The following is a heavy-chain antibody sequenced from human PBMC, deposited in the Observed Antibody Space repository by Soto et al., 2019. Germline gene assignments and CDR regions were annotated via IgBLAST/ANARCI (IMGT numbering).Heavy chain of an antibody. V-gene: IGHV3-74*01. CDR2: IDTYGSAT. J-gene: IGHJ3*02. D-gene: IGHD1-26*01. CDR3: ARHGITGSYYDAFDI. CDR1: GFSLSAYW. Sequence: HPGGSLRLSCAASGFSLSAYWMHWVRQAPGKGLVWVSRIDTYGSATKYADSVEGRFTISKDNAANTLYLQMNNLRAAETAVYYCARHGITGSYYDAFDIWGQGTMVTVSS.